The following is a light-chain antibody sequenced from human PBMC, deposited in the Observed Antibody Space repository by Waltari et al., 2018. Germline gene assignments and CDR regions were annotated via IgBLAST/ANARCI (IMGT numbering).Light chain of an antibody. CDR2: STN. CDR1: SGSVSTSYY. V-gene: IGLV8-61*01. J-gene: IGLJ3*02. CDR3: VLYMGSGIWV. Sequence: QTVVTQEPSLSVSPGGTVTLTCGLSSGSVSTSYYPSWYQQTPGQAPRTLIYSTNTRSSGVPDRFSGAILGNKAALTITGAKADDESDYYCVLYMGSGIWVFGGGTKLTVL.